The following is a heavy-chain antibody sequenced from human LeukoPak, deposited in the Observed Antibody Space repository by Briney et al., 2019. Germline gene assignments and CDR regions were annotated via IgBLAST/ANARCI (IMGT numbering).Heavy chain of an antibody. CDR3: AKDYWAYYDYVWGTRGAFDI. CDR1: GFTVSSNY. D-gene: IGHD3-16*01. J-gene: IGHJ3*02. CDR2: IYSGGNT. V-gene: IGHV3-53*01. Sequence: GGSLRLSCAASGFTVSSNYLSWVRQAPGKGLEWVSVIYSGGNTYYADSVKGRFTISRDNSKNTLYLQMNSLRAEDTAVYYCAKDYWAYYDYVWGTRGAFDIWGQGTMVTVSS.